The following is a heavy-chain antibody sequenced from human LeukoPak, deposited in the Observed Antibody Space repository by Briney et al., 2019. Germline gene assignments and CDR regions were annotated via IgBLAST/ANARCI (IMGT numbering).Heavy chain of an antibody. CDR2: ISGSGGST. D-gene: IGHD7-27*01. J-gene: IGHJ4*02. V-gene: IGHV3-23*01. CDR3: AKDRPLNWGYHFDY. Sequence: GGSLRLSCAASGFTLSSYAMTWVRQAPGKGLEWVSSISGSGGSTYYADSVKGRFTISRDNSKNTLSLQMNSLRAEDTAVYYCAKDRPLNWGYHFDYWGQGTLVTVSS. CDR1: GFTLSSYA.